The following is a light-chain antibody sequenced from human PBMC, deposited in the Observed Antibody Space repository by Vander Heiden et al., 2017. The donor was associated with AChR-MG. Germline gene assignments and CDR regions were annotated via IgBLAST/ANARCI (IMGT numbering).Light chain of an antibody. CDR3: CAYAAEAGV. V-gene: IGLV2-11*01. CDR1: DNYSSNNNY. J-gene: IGLJ3*02. CDR2: DVT. Sequence: SAPTQPRSVSGSPGTSVTISCTGTDNYSSNNNYVSWYQQYSGEAPKLMIYDVTKLPSGVPDRFSGSKAGNTASRSISGLQAEDEADYYCCAYAAEAGVFGGGTKLTVL.